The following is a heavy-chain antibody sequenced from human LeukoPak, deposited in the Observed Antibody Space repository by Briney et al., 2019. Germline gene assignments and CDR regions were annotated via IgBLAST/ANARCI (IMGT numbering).Heavy chain of an antibody. CDR2: ISGSGGSA. V-gene: IGHV3-23*01. Sequence: LPGGSLRLSCAASGFTFSNYAMSWVRQAPGKGLEWVSAISGSGGSAYYADSVKGRFTISRDNSKNTLYLQMNSLRAEDTAVYYCAKARYNWNYLFDYWGQGTLVTVSS. CDR1: GFTFSNYA. CDR3: AKARYNWNYLFDY. D-gene: IGHD1-7*01. J-gene: IGHJ4*02.